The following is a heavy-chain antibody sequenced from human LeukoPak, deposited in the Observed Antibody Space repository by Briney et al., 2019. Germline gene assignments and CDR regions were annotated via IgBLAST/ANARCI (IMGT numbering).Heavy chain of an antibody. CDR1: GGSFSGYY. CDR2: INHSGST. J-gene: IGHJ5*02. Sequence: SETLSLTCAVYGGSFSGYYWSWIRQPPGKGLKWIGEINHSGSTNYNPSLKSRVTISVDTSKNQFSLKLSSVTAADTAVYYCVRVLARVAAAGTWWFDPWGQGTLVTVSS. V-gene: IGHV4-34*01. CDR3: VRVLARVAAAGTWWFDP. D-gene: IGHD6-13*01.